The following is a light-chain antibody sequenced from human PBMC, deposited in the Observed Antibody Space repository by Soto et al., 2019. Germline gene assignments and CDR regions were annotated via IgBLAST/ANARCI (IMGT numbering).Light chain of an antibody. Sequence: EIVLKQSPGTLSLSPGERVTLSCRASQRLRRHYLAWYQQKPGQAPRLLIYSASNRATGIPDRFSGSGSGTDFTLTISRLEPEDIAVYYCQHYGGSPLITFGQGTRLEI. CDR1: QRLRRHY. CDR2: SAS. V-gene: IGKV3-20*01. CDR3: QHYGGSPLIT. J-gene: IGKJ5*01.